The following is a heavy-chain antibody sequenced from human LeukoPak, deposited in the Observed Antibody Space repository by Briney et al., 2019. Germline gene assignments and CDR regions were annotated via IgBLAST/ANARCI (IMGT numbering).Heavy chain of an antibody. D-gene: IGHD3-3*02. CDR1: GGSISSYY. J-gene: IGHJ5*02. V-gene: IGHV4-59*01. CDR3: ARSLAAEFDP. CDR2: IYYSGST. Sequence: SETLSLTCTVSGGSISSYYWSWIRQPPGKGLEWIGYIYYSGSTNYNPFLKSRVAISVDTSKNQFSLKLSSVTAADTAVYYCARSLAAEFDPWGQGTLVTVSS.